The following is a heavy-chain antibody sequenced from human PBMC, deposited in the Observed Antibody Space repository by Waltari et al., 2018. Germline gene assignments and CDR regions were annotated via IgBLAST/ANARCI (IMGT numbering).Heavy chain of an antibody. CDR2: IYYSGST. J-gene: IGHJ4*02. Sequence: QVQLQESGPGLVKPSETLSLTCTVSGGSISSYYWSWIRQPPGKGLEWIGYIYYSGSTNYNPTLKSRVTISVDTSKNQFSLKLSSVTAADTAVYYCARARSVAGTYCFDYWGQGTLVTVSS. V-gene: IGHV4-59*01. CDR1: GGSISSYY. CDR3: ARARSVAGTYCFDY. D-gene: IGHD6-19*01.